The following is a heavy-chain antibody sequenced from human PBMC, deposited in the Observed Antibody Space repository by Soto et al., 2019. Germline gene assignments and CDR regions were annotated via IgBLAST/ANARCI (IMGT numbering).Heavy chain of an antibody. Sequence: ASVKVSCKASGYTSADFCISWVRQAPGQGLEWMGWVSGNNGASNPAPKVQGRITMTLDTSTGVSYMALRSLRSDDTAIYYCVRDQKYFRVNGNWFDSWGQGTLVTVSS. J-gene: IGHJ5*01. V-gene: IGHV1-18*04. D-gene: IGHD2-2*01. CDR1: GYTSADFC. CDR3: VRDQKYFRVNGNWFDS. CDR2: VSGNNGAS.